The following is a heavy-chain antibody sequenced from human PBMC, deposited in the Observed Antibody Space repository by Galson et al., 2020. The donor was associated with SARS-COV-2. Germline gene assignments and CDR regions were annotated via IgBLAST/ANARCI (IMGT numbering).Heavy chain of an antibody. J-gene: IGHJ1*01. CDR3: ARDQNSGRSGFFVF. Sequence: SQTLSLTCTVSGGSVSSNSFHWGWIRQPPGKGLEWIGSIYHSGATYYNPSLKSRVTLSIDTSKNQFSLRLNSVTAADTALYYCARDQNSGRSGFFVFWGQGTLVTVSS. CDR1: GGSVSSNSFH. V-gene: IGHV4-39*07. D-gene: IGHD1-26*01. CDR2: IYHSGAT.